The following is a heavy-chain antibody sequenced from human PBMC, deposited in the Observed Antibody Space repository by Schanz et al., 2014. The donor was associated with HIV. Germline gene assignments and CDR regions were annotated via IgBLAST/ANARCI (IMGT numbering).Heavy chain of an antibody. J-gene: IGHJ6*02. Sequence: QVQLVESGGGVVQPGRSLRLSCAGSGLTFSSYGMHWVRQAPGKGLEWVAVISYDRRNKYYADSVKGRFTISRDNSKNTLFLQMNSLRAEDTAVYYCAKVATWDYYGMDVWGQGTTVTVSS. CDR2: ISYDRRNK. V-gene: IGHV3-30*18. CDR3: AKVATWDYYGMDV. CDR1: GLTFSSYG.